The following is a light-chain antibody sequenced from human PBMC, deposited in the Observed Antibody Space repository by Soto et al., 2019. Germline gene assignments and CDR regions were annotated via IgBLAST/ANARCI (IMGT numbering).Light chain of an antibody. CDR2: EVS. CDR1: SSDVGGYNY. Sequence: QSVLAQPASVSGSPGQSITISCTGTSSDVGGYNYVSWYQQHPGKAPKLMIYEVSNRPSGVSNRFSGSKSANTASLTISGLQSEDEADYYCSSYTTTATLLFGGGTKVTVL. J-gene: IGLJ3*02. CDR3: SSYTTTATLL. V-gene: IGLV2-14*01.